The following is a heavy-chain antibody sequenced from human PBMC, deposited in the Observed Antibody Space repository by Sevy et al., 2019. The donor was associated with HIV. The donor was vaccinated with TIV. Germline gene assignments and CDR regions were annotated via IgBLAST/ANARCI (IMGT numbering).Heavy chain of an antibody. CDR3: ARDSSSSSYYYYGMDV. Sequence: SETLSLTCTVSGGSISSYYWSWIRRPPGKGLEWIGYIYYSGSTNYNPSLKSRVTISVDTSKNQFSLKLSSVTAADTAVYYCARDSSSSSYYYYGMDVWGQGTTVTVSS. CDR1: GGSISSYY. CDR2: IYYSGST. V-gene: IGHV4-59*13. D-gene: IGHD6-6*01. J-gene: IGHJ6*02.